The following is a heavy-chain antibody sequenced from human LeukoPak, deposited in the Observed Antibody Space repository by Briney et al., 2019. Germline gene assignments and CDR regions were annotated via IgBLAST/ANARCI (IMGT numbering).Heavy chain of an antibody. D-gene: IGHD1-26*01. CDR1: AVSISGYY. CDR2: IKIKTDGGTT. Sequence: ETLSLTCSVSAVSISGYYWSWVRHGPGKGLEWGGRIKIKTDGGTTNYPASVKGRFTNSRDESKNTLYRQMNKLKTVDYCAYYSTTDGSRGSPTRWGQGTLVTVSS. V-gene: IGHV3-15*01. CDR3: TTDGSRGSPTR. J-gene: IGHJ4*02.